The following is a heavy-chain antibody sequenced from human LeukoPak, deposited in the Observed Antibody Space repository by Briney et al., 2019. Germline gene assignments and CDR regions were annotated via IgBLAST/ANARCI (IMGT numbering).Heavy chain of an antibody. J-gene: IGHJ4*02. CDR2: IYYSGST. CDR3: ARGSGKRDGYNFSRWYYFDY. CDR1: GGSISSSSYY. Sequence: SETLSLTCTVSGGSISSSSYYWGWIRQPPGKGLEWIGSIYYSGSTYYNPSLKSRVTISVDTSKNQFSLKLSSVTAADTAVYYCARGSGKRDGYNFSRWYYFDYWGQGTLVTVSS. D-gene: IGHD5-24*01. V-gene: IGHV4-39*07.